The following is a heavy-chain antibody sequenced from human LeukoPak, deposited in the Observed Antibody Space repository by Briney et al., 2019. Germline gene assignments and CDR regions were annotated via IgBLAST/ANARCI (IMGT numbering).Heavy chain of an antibody. D-gene: IGHD4-11*01. J-gene: IGHJ4*02. CDR2: IYYSGST. V-gene: IGHV4-31*03. CDR3: VREPPVNCFDV. Sequence: SQTLSLTCTVSGGSISSGGYYWSWIRQHPGKGLEWIGYIYYSGSTYYNPSLKSRVAMSLDTSKNQFSLKLTSVTAADTGVYYCVREPPVNCFDVWGQGTLVTVSS. CDR1: GGSISSGGYY.